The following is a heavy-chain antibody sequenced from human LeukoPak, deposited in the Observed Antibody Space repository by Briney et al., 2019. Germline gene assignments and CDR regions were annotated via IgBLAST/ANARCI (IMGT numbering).Heavy chain of an antibody. CDR1: GFTFSSYG. CDR2: IRYDGSNK. Sequence: GGSLRLSCAASGFTFSSYGMHWVRQAPGKGLEWVAFIRYDGSNKYYADSVKGRFTISRDNSKNTLYLQMNSLRAEDTAVYYCARDNGYDSYYFGMDVWGQGTTVTVSS. CDR3: ARDNGYDSYYFGMDV. D-gene: IGHD5-12*01. V-gene: IGHV3-30*02. J-gene: IGHJ6*02.